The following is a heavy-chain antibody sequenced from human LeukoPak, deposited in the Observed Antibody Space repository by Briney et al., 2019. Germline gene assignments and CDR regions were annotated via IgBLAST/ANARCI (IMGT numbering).Heavy chain of an antibody. V-gene: IGHV4-39*01. Sequence: PSETLSLTCTVSGGSISSSSYYWGWIRQPPGKGLEWIGSIYYSGSTYYNPSLKSRVTISVDTSKNQFSLKLSSVTAADTAVYYCAGRRGRQWLAYFDYWGQGTLVTVSS. J-gene: IGHJ4*02. D-gene: IGHD6-19*01. CDR1: GGSISSSSYY. CDR2: IYYSGST. CDR3: AGRRGRQWLAYFDY.